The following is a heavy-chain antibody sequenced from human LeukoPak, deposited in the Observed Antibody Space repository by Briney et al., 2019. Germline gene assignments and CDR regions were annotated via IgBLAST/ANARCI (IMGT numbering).Heavy chain of an antibody. CDR1: GYTFTSYD. D-gene: IGHD6-13*01. J-gene: IGHJ5*02. CDR2: MNPNSGNT. Sequence: ASVKVSCKAFGYTFTSYDINWVRQATGQGLEWMGWMNPNSGNTGYAQKFQGRVTMTRNTSISTAYMELSSLRSEDTAVYYCARGGPVPKKRRSSWYNNWFDPWGQGTLVTVSS. CDR3: ARGGPVPKKRRSSWYNNWFDP. V-gene: IGHV1-8*01.